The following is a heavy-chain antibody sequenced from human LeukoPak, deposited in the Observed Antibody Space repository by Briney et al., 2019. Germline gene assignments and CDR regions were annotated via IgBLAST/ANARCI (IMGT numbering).Heavy chain of an antibody. D-gene: IGHD6-13*01. V-gene: IGHV5-51*01. J-gene: IGHJ3*02. CDR2: IYPGDSDT. CDR1: GYLFTSYW. CDR3: ARHGRGYSSSWYAFDI. Sequence: GAPRQISGKGSGYLFTSYWIGWGRPLPGKGLEWMRIIYPGDSDTRYSPSFQGQVTISADKTISTAYLQWSSLKASDTAMYYCARHGRGYSSSWYAFDIWGQGTMVTVSS.